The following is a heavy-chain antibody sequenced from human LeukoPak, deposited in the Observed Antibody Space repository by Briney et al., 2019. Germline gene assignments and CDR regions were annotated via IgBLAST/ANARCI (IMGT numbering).Heavy chain of an antibody. V-gene: IGHV3-53*01. J-gene: IGHJ4*02. Sequence: GGSLRLSCAASGFTVSGNYMSWVRQAPGKGLEWVSIIYSGGSTYYADSMKGRFTISRDNSKNTLFLQMNSLRAEDTAVYYCARGLRAAAGNYWGQGTLVTVSS. CDR1: GFTVSGNY. CDR2: IYSGGST. CDR3: ARGLRAAAGNY. D-gene: IGHD6-13*01.